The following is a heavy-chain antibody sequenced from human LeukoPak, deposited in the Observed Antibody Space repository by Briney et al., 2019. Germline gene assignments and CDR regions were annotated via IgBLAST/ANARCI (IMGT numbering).Heavy chain of an antibody. Sequence: GGSLRLSCVGSGFTVSDNYTNWVRQTPGKGLEWVSVIYTTEQTYYADSVKGRFTISRDNSKNTLYLQMNSLRAEDTAVYYCALNGREVPSGAFDIWGQGTMVTVSS. CDR3: ALNGREVPSGAFDI. J-gene: IGHJ3*02. CDR2: IYTTEQT. V-gene: IGHV3-53*01. D-gene: IGHD3-16*02. CDR1: GFTVSDNY.